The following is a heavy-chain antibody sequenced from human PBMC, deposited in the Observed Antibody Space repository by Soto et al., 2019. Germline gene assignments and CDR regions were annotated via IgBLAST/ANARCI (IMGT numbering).Heavy chain of an antibody. J-gene: IGHJ4*02. CDR2: ISYDGSNK. Sequence: GGSLRLSCAASGFTFSSYGMHWVRQAPGKGLEWVAVISYDGSNKYYADSVKGRFTISRDNSKNTLYLQMNSLRAEDTAVDYCAKDPLLRGIAAAGYFDYGGQEPRVPVPS. V-gene: IGHV3-30*18. CDR1: GFTFSSYG. D-gene: IGHD6-13*01. CDR3: AKDPLLRGIAAAGYFDY.